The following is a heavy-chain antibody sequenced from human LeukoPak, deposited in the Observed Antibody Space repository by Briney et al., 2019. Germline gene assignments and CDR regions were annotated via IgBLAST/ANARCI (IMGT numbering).Heavy chain of an antibody. Sequence: SEALSLTCTVSGGSISSYYRSWIRQPPGKGLEWIGYIYYSGSTNYNPSLKSRVTISVDTSKNQFSLKLSSVTAADTAVYYCARAVSRYYDFWSGYNHFDYWGQGTLVTVSS. V-gene: IGHV4-59*01. CDR2: IYYSGST. CDR1: GGSISSYY. CDR3: ARAVSRYYDFWSGYNHFDY. J-gene: IGHJ4*02. D-gene: IGHD3-3*01.